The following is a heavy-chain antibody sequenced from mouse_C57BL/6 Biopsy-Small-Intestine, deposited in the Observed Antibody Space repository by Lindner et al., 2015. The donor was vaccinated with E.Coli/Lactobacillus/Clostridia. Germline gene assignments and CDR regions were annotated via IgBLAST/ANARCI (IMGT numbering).Heavy chain of an antibody. J-gene: IGHJ3*01. CDR2: ISGFNDNT. CDR3: ARDRGRFDI. D-gene: IGHD3-1*01. Sequence: SVKVSCKASGYTLTTGGISWVRQAPGQGLEWMGWISGFNDNTNYAQKFQGRVTMTKDTSTDTAYMELRSLRADDTAVYYCARDRGRFDIWGQGTLVTVSS. CDR1: GYTLTTGG. V-gene: IGHV1-55*01.